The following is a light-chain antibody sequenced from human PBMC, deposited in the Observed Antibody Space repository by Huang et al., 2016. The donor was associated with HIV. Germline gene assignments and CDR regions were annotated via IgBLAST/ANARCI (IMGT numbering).Light chain of an antibody. CDR1: QSIRSW. V-gene: IGKV1-5*03. J-gene: IGKJ2*01. Sequence: DIQMTQSPSTLSASVGDRVTITCRASQSIRSWLAWDQQKPGKAPKLLIYKASSLEGGVPSRFSGSGSGTEFTLTISNLQPDDFATYYCQQYNSYSPVYTFGQGTKLEIK. CDR3: QQYNSYSPVYT. CDR2: KAS.